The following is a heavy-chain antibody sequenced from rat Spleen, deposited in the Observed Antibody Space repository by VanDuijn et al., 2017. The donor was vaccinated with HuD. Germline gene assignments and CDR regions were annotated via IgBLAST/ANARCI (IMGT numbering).Heavy chain of an antibody. J-gene: IGHJ2*01. CDR2: ITYSGST. CDR1: GYSITSNF. V-gene: IGHV3-1*01. CDR3: VRRRGQVYNNYLDY. Sequence: EVQLQESGPGLVKPSQSLSLTCSVTGYSITSNFWGWIRKFPGNKMEWIGHITYSGSTSYNPSLKSRISITRDTSKNQFFLQINSVITEDTATYYCVRRRGQVYNNYLDYWGQGVMVTVSS. D-gene: IGHD1-10*01.